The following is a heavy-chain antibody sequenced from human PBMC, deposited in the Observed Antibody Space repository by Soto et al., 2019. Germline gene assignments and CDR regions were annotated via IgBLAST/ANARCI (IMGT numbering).Heavy chain of an antibody. V-gene: IGHV1-18*01. Sequence: QVQLAQSPAEVKKPGASVRVSCKASGYTFIKYGIAWVRQAPGQGLEWMGWISPYDDKTIYGQTFQGRVTLTADRSTSTVYLELRSLKTNDPAVYYCAREGYYDNVCGTLRHYGLDKWGQGTSVTVSS. CDR3: AREGYYDNVCGTLRHYGLDK. J-gene: IGHJ6*02. CDR1: GYTFIKYG. D-gene: IGHD3-16*01. CDR2: ISPYDDKT.